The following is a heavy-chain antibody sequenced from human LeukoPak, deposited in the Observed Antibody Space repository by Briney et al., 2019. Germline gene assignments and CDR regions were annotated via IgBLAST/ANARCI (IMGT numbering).Heavy chain of an antibody. Sequence: SETLSLTCTVSGYSISSGYYWGWIRQPPGKGLEWIGSIYHSGSTYYNPSLKSRVTISVDTSKNQFSLKLSSVTAADTAVYYCARETHYYYDSSGCFDPWGQGTLVTVSS. D-gene: IGHD3-22*01. CDR1: GYSISSGYY. CDR3: ARETHYYYDSSGCFDP. J-gene: IGHJ5*02. V-gene: IGHV4-38-2*02. CDR2: IYHSGST.